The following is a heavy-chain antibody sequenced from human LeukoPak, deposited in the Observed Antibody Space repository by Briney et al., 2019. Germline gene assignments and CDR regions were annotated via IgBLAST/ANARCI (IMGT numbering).Heavy chain of an antibody. Sequence: PSETLSLTCTVSGGSISSSSYSWGWIRQPPGKGLEWIGSIYYSGSTNYNPSLKSRVTISVDTSKNQFSLKLSSVTAADTAVYYCAREGNYDSSGYYSNGVYYWGQGTLVTVSS. D-gene: IGHD3-22*01. CDR2: IYYSGST. J-gene: IGHJ4*02. V-gene: IGHV4-39*07. CDR1: GGSISSSSYS. CDR3: AREGNYDSSGYYSNGVYY.